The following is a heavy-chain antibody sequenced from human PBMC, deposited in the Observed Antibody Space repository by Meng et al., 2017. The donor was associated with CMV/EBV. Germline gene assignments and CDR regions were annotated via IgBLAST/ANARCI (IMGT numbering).Heavy chain of an antibody. CDR2: IKQDGSEK. Sequence: GGSLRLSCAASGFTFSSYWMSWVRQAPGKGLEWVANIKQDGSEKYYVDSVKGRFTISRDNAKISLYLQMNSLRAEDTAVYYCAKRGGYCSSTSCQYYYGMDVWGQGTTVTVSS. D-gene: IGHD2-2*01. J-gene: IGHJ6*02. CDR3: AKRGGYCSSTSCQYYYGMDV. CDR1: GFTFSSYW. V-gene: IGHV3-7*01.